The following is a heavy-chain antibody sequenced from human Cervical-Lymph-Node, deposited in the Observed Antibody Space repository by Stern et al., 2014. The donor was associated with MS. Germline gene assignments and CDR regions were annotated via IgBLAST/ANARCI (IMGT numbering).Heavy chain of an antibody. D-gene: IGHD6-13*01. Sequence: QVQLVQSGAEVKKPGSSMKVSCKASGGTFSSDAIGWVRQAPGQGLEWIGGNIPIFETANYAQKFQGRGTITADQSTKTAYLELSSLTSGATAMYFCASGTRSSWXXDXWGQGTLVTVST. CDR1: GGTFSSDA. V-gene: IGHV1-69*01. CDR3: ASGTRSSWXXDX. J-gene: IGHJ4*02. CDR2: NIPIFETA.